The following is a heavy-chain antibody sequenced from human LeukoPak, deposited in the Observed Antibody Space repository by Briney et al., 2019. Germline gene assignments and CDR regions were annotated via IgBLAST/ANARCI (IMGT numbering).Heavy chain of an antibody. J-gene: IGHJ4*02. Sequence: GGSLRLSCAASGFTFSNAWMSWVRQAPGKGLEWVGRIKSKTDGGTTDYAAPVKGRFTISRDDSKNTLYLQMNSLRDEDTAVYYCVREGIYGGNSDPDYWGQGTLVSVSS. CDR1: GFTFSNAW. CDR2: IKSKTDGGTT. V-gene: IGHV3-15*01. D-gene: IGHD4-23*01. CDR3: VREGIYGGNSDPDY.